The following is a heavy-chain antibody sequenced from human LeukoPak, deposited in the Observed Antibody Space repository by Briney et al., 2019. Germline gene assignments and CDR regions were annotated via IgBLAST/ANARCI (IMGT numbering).Heavy chain of an antibody. CDR2: IKQDGSEK. CDR1: GFTFSSFW. CDR3: ARDVAVGYGSSWYGDFDY. Sequence: PGGSLRLSCAASGFTFSSFWMSWVRQAPGKGLEWVANIKQDGSEKYYVDSVKGRFTISRDNAKNSLYLQMNSLRAEDTAVYYCARDVAVGYGSSWYGDFDYWGQGTLVTVSS. D-gene: IGHD6-13*01. V-gene: IGHV3-7*01. J-gene: IGHJ4*02.